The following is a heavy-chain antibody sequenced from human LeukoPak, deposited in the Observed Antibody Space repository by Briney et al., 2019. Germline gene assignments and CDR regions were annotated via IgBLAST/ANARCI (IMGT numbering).Heavy chain of an antibody. D-gene: IGHD3-3*01. CDR2: INHSGST. CDR1: GGSFSGYY. V-gene: IGHV4-34*01. CDR3: ARGLGYYGFWSGYYYFDY. Sequence: SETLSLTCAVYGGSFSGYYWSWIRQPPGKGLEWIGEINHSGSTNYNPSLKSRITISVDTSKNQFSLKLSSVTAADTAVYYCARGLGYYGFWSGYYYFDYWGQGTLVTVSS. J-gene: IGHJ4*02.